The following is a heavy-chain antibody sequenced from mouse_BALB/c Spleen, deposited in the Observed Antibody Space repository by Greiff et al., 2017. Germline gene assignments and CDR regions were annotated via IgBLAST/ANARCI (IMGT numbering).Heavy chain of an antibody. CDR3: NAGSTKITTRKSGFAY. J-gene: IGHJ3*01. V-gene: IGHV14-4*02. CDR1: GFNIKDYY. D-gene: IGHD2-4*01. CDR2: IDPENGDT. Sequence: VQLQQSGAELVRPGASVKLSCTASGFNIKDYYMHWVKQRPEQGLEWIGWIDPENGDTEYAPKFQGKATMTADTSSNTAYLQLSSLTSEDTAVYYCNAGSTKITTRKSGFAYWGQGTLVTVSA.